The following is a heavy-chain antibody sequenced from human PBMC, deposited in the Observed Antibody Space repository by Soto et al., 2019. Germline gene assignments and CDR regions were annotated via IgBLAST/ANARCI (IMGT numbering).Heavy chain of an antibody. J-gene: IGHJ4*02. CDR2: MSGSGGST. D-gene: IGHD6-13*01. CDR1: GFTFSIYA. Sequence: EVQLLESGGGLLQPGGSLRLSCAASGFTFSIYAMSWVRQAPGKGLEWVSAMSGSGGSTYYADSVKGRFTISRDNSKNTLYLQMNSLRAEDTAVYYCAYSSTPFDYWGQGTLVTVSS. V-gene: IGHV3-23*01. CDR3: AYSSTPFDY.